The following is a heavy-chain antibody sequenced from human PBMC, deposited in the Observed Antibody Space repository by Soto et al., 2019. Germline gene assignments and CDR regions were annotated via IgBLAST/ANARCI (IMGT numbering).Heavy chain of an antibody. CDR2: IIPIFGTT. V-gene: IGHV1-69*01. CDR3: ARGVGAYYFDY. J-gene: IGHJ4*01. D-gene: IGHD1-26*01. CDR1: GGTFSTYA. Sequence: QVQLVQSGAEVKKPGSSVKVSCKASGGTFSTYAITWVRQAPGQGLEWLGGIIPIFGTTDYARKFQGRVTITAAESTSTVFIELSSLTSEDTAVYYCARGVGAYYFDYWG.